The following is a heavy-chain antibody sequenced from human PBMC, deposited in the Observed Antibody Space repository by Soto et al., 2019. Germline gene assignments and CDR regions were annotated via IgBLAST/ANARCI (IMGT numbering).Heavy chain of an antibody. CDR2: INPNSGGT. Sequence: SVKVSCKASGYTFTGYYMHWVRQAPGQGLEWMGWINPNSGGTNYAQKFQGWVTMTRDTSISTAYMELSRLRSDDTAVYYCARHHSLSIVVVPADYGMDVWGQGNKVTVSS. CDR3: ARHHSLSIVVVPADYGMDV. D-gene: IGHD2-2*01. V-gene: IGHV1-2*04. J-gene: IGHJ6*02. CDR1: GYTFTGYY.